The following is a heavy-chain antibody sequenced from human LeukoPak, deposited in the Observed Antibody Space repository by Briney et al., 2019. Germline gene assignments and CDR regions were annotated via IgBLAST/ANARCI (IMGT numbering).Heavy chain of an antibody. J-gene: IGHJ4*02. V-gene: IGHV4-30-2*01. CDR3: ARMTTAGYSSSWYPTQRTLGYYFDC. D-gene: IGHD6-13*01. Sequence: SETLSLTCTVSGGSISSGSYYWSWIRQPPGKGLEWIGYIYHSGSTYYNPSLESRVTISVDRSKNQFSLKLSSVTAADTAVYYCARMTTAGYSSSWYPTQRTLGYYFDCWGQGTLVTVSS. CDR1: GGSISSGSYY. CDR2: IYHSGST.